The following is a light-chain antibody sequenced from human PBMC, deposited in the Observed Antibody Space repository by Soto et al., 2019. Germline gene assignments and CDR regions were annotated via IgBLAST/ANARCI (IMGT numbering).Light chain of an antibody. CDR2: AAS. CDR1: QGIRND. V-gene: IGKV1-17*01. CDR3: LQHNNYPRT. Sequence: DIQMTQSPSSLSASVGDRVTISCRASQGIRNDLAWYQQKPGKAPKRLIYAASSLQSGVPSRFGGSGSGTEFTLTISSLQPEDFATYYCLQHNNYPRTFGQGTKVDIK. J-gene: IGKJ1*01.